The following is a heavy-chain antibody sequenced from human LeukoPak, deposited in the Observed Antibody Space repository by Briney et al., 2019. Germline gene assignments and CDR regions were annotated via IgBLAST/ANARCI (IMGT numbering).Heavy chain of an antibody. CDR3: AKDLFFISRSYFDY. D-gene: IGHD3-10*01. V-gene: IGHV3-23*01. J-gene: IGHJ4*02. CDR2: ISNSGGST. Sequence: GGSLRLSCAASGFTVSSNYMNWVRQAPGKGLEWVSAISNSGGSTYYADSVKGRFTISRDNSKNTLYLQMNSLRAEDTAVYYCAKDLFFISRSYFDYWGQGTLVTVSS. CDR1: GFTVSSNY.